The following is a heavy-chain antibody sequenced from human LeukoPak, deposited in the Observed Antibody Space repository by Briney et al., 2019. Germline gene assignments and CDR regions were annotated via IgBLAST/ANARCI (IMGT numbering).Heavy chain of an antibody. J-gene: IGHJ4*02. CDR3: ARWDIRGTAHQLDY. D-gene: IGHD5-12*01. CDR2: INQDASAK. V-gene: IGHV3-7*01. CDR1: GFTLRSHW. Sequence: PGGSLRLSCAASGFTLRSHWMTWVRQAPGKGLEWVANINQDASAKYYVASVRGRFTISRDNAKNSIYLQMNSLRVDDTAVYYCARWDIRGTAHQLDYWGQGTLVTVSS.